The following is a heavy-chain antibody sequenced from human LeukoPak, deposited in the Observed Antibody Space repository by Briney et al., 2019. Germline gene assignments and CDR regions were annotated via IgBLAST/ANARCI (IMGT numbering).Heavy chain of an antibody. D-gene: IGHD4-11*01. CDR3: TRDRESESDSEGDY. CDR2: IKHGGSDI. V-gene: IGHV3-7*01. CDR1: GFTFSSYG. J-gene: IGHJ4*02. Sequence: GGSLRLSCSASGFTFSSYGMSWVRQAPGKGLEYVSPIKHGGSDIYHMDSVKGRFTISGDDATNSLYLQMNSLRVEDTALYYCTRDRESESDSEGDYWGQGTLVTVSS.